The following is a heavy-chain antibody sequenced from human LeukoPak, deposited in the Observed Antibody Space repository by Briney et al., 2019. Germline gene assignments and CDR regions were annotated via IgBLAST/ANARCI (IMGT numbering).Heavy chain of an antibody. Sequence: PGGSLRLSCAGSGFGLGSYNMYWIRQAPGKGLEWVTLISFNGNDKKYADSVKGRFTVSRDNSRNTVFLQMNSLRPEDTGLYYGARVYGSEIDYWGQGTQVIVSS. CDR3: ARVYGSEIDY. J-gene: IGHJ4*02. D-gene: IGHD3-10*01. CDR1: GFGLGSYN. CDR2: ISFNGNDK. V-gene: IGHV3-30*04.